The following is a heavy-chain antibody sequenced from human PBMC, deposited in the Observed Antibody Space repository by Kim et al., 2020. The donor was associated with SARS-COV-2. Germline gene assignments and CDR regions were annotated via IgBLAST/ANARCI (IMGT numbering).Heavy chain of an antibody. Sequence: GESLKISCEGSGYNFTNYWIGWVRRMPGKGLEWMGIIYPADSDIRYSPSFQGQVTISVDKSITTAYLQWRSLKASDTAMYYCARFWRGSKYSSSGGLDVWGQGTTVTVSS. CDR1: GYNFTNYW. J-gene: IGHJ6*02. V-gene: IGHV5-51*01. CDR2: IYPADSDI. CDR3: ARFWRGSKYSSSGGLDV. D-gene: IGHD6-6*01.